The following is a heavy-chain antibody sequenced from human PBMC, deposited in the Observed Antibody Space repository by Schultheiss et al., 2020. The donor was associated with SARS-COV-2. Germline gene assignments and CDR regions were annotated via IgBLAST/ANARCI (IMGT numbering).Heavy chain of an antibody. CDR2: ISGSGSST. CDR3: AKIPLAVAGTRHRYYFDY. D-gene: IGHD6-19*01. CDR1: GFTFNSYA. J-gene: IGHJ4*02. Sequence: GESLKISCAASGFTFNSYAMSWVRQAPGKGLEWVSSISGSGSSTYYADSVKGRFTISRDNSRNTLYLQMNSLRAEDTAVYYCAKIPLAVAGTRHRYYFDYWGQGTLVTVSS. V-gene: IGHV3-23*01.